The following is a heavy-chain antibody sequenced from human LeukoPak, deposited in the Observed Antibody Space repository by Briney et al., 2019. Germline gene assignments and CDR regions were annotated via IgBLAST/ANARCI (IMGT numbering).Heavy chain of an antibody. Sequence: SETLSLTCTVSGGSISSYYGSWIRQPPGKGLGWIGYIYYSGSTNYNPSLRSRVTISVDASKNQFSLKLSSVTAADAAVYYCAREPSGDRGGYFDYWGQGSLVTVSS. V-gene: IGHV4-59*01. CDR2: IYYSGST. J-gene: IGHJ4*02. D-gene: IGHD4-17*01. CDR3: AREPSGDRGGYFDY. CDR1: GGSISSYY.